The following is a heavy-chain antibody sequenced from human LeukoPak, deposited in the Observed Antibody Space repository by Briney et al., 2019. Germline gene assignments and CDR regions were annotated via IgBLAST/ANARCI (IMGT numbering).Heavy chain of an antibody. CDR3: ARDKIQLWSHYYMDV. J-gene: IGHJ6*03. V-gene: IGHV3-23*01. CDR2: ISGSGGST. Sequence: PGGSLRLSCAVSGFTFSNYGMHWVRQAPGKGLEWVSAISGSGGSTYYADSVKGRFTISRDNSKNTLYLQMNSLRAEDTAVYYCARDKIQLWSHYYMDVWGKGTTVTVSS. CDR1: GFTFSNYG. D-gene: IGHD5-18*01.